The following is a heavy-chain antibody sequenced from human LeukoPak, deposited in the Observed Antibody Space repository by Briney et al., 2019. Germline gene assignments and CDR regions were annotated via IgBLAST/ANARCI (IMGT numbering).Heavy chain of an antibody. CDR1: GYTLTGFY. J-gene: IGHJ4*02. V-gene: IGHV1-2*02. CDR2: NNPNRNGA. D-gene: IGHD3-9*01. Sequence: GASVTVSFKASGYTLTGFYMHWVRQAPGQGLEWMGWNNPNRNGANYAQKFEGRVNMTRDTSSSTAYSELCRLRTGDTAVYYCATRTGSNYDILTGLDFWGQGTLVTVSS. CDR3: ATRTGSNYDILTGLDF.